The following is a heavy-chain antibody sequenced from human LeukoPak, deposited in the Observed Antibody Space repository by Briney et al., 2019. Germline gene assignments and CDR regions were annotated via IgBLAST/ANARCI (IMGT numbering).Heavy chain of an antibody. Sequence: ASVNVSCKASGYTFTGYYMHWVRQAPGQGLEWMGRIIPVLGIANYAQKFQGRVTITADNSTSTAYMELSSLRSEDTAVYYCARGGKLELYDYWGQGTLVTVSS. J-gene: IGHJ4*02. CDR2: IIPVLGIA. CDR3: ARGGKLELYDY. CDR1: GYTFTGYY. D-gene: IGHD1-7*01. V-gene: IGHV1-69*04.